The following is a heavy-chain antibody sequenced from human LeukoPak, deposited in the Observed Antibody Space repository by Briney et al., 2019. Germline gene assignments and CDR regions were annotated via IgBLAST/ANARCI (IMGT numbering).Heavy chain of an antibody. Sequence: PSETLSLTCTVSGGSISSYYWSWIRQPAGKGLKWIGRICSSGSTNYNPSLKSRVTMSVDTSKNQFSLKLRSVTAADTAVYYCAREVRSGGYSLDYWGQGILVTVSS. V-gene: IGHV4-4*07. D-gene: IGHD3-22*01. CDR3: AREVRSGGYSLDY. CDR1: GGSISSYY. CDR2: ICSSGST. J-gene: IGHJ4*02.